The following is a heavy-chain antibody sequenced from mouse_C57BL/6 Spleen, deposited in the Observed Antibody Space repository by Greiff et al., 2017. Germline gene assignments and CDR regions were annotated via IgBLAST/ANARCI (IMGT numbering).Heavy chain of an antibody. CDR3: ARRAYYNYGSRGYFDY. J-gene: IGHJ2*01. CDR2: INPSTGGT. CDR1: GYSFTGYY. Sequence: VQLQQSGPELVKPGASVKISCKASGYSFTGYYMNWVKQSPEKSLEWIGEINPSTGGTTSNQKFKAKATLTVDKSSSTAYMQRKSLTSEDSAVYYCARRAYYNYGSRGYFDYWGQGTTLTVSS. V-gene: IGHV1-42*01. D-gene: IGHD1-1*01.